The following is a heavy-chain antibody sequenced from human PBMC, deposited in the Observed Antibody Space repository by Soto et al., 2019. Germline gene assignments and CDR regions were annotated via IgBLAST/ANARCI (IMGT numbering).Heavy chain of an antibody. J-gene: IGHJ6*02. CDR2: IIPIFGTA. V-gene: IGHV1-69*13. Sequence: SVKVSCKASGGTLSSYAISWVRQAPGQGLEWMGGIIPIFGTANYAQKFQGGVTITADESTSTAYMELSSLRSEDTAVYYCAREYVATISYYYGMAVWGQGPTVTVSS. D-gene: IGHD5-12*01. CDR1: GGTLSSYA. CDR3: AREYVATISYYYGMAV.